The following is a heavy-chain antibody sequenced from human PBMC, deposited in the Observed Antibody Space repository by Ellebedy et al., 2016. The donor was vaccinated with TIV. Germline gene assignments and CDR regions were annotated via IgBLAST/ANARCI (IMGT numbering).Heavy chain of an antibody. CDR3: ARRVAGKASFDY. Sequence: GESLKISCAVSGFTFSSYAMNWVRQAPGKGLEWVSSIGSGGGSPHYADSVKGRFTISTDDSRTTLFLQMNSLRAEDTAVYYCARRVAGKASFDYWGQGTLVTVSS. CDR1: GFTFSSYA. CDR2: IGSGGGSP. V-gene: IGHV3-23*01. D-gene: IGHD6-19*01. J-gene: IGHJ4*02.